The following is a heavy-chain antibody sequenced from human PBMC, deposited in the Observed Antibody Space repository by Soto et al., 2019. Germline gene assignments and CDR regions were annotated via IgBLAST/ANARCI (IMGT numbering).Heavy chain of an antibody. J-gene: IGHJ4*02. Sequence: QVQLQESGPGLVKPSGTLSLTCAVSGDSVSSPYYWCWVRQPPGKRLEWIGEVFHAGTTSYNPSLRSRVTISMDKSINQFSLDLSSVTAADTAVYYCARSAGWYAVHSWGPGTLVIVSS. CDR1: GDSVSSPYY. D-gene: IGHD6-19*01. CDR3: ARSAGWYAVHS. CDR2: VFHAGTT. V-gene: IGHV4-4*02.